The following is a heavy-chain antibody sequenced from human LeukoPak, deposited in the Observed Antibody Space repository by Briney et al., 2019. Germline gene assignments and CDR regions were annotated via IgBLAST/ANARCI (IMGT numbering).Heavy chain of an antibody. CDR1: GFTFSNCA. J-gene: IGHJ4*02. Sequence: PGGSLRLPCAASGFTFSNCAMSWVRLAPGRALEWVTTISVTGRSTYYGDSVKGRFTISRDNSKNTLYLQMNSLRAEGTCVYYCANGKDIAGYAMDYWGQGTLVIVSS. V-gene: IGHV3-23*01. CDR3: ANGKDIAGYAMDY. CDR2: ISVTGRST. D-gene: IGHD2-2*01.